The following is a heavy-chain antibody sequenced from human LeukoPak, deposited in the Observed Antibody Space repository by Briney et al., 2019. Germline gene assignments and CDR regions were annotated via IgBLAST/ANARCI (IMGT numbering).Heavy chain of an antibody. CDR3: ARDPLENYYGSDSNWFDP. CDR2: MNPNSGNT. Sequence: ASVKVSCKASGYTFTSYDINWVRQATGQGLEWMGWMNPNSGNTGYAQKFQGRVTMTRNTSISTAYMELSSLRSEDTAVYYCARDPLENYYGSDSNWFDPWGQGTLVTVSS. J-gene: IGHJ5*02. V-gene: IGHV1-8*01. D-gene: IGHD3-10*01. CDR1: GYTFTSYD.